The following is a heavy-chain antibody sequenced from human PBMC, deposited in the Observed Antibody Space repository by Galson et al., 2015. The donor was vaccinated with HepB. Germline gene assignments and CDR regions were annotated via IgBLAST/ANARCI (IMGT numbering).Heavy chain of an antibody. D-gene: IGHD3-3*01. Sequence: SLRLSCAASGFTFSSYGMHWVRQAPGKGLEWVAVIWYDGSNKYYADSVKGRFTISRDNSKNTLYLQMNSLRAEDTAVYYCARAPLRFLEWFDYWGQGTLVTVSS. J-gene: IGHJ4*02. CDR2: IWYDGSNK. CDR1: GFTFSSYG. V-gene: IGHV3-33*01. CDR3: ARAPLRFLEWFDY.